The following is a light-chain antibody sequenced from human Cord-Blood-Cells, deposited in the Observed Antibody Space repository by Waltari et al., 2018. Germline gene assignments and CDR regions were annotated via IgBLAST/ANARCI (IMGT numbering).Light chain of an antibody. CDR1: SSNIGSNT. J-gene: IGLJ2*01. Sequence: QSVLTQPPSASGTPGQRVTISCSGSSSNIGSNTVNWYQQLPGTAPKLLIYSNSQRPSGVPDRFPGSKSGTSASLAISGLQSEDEADYYCAAWDDSPPGVVFGGGTKLTVL. CDR3: AAWDDSPPGVV. CDR2: SNS. V-gene: IGLV1-44*01.